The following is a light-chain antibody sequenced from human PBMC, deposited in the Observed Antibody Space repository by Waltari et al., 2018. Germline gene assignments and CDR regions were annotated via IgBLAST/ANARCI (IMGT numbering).Light chain of an antibody. V-gene: IGKV4-1*01. J-gene: IGKJ4*01. CDR1: QSVLFSSNNKNY. Sequence: DIVMTQSPDSLAVSLGERATINCKSSQSVLFSSNNKNYFAWYQHKAGQPPKLLIYWASTREFGVPDRFSGSGSGTDFTLTISSLQAEDVAVYYCQQYYMSPSFGGGTRVEIK. CDR3: QQYYMSPS. CDR2: WAS.